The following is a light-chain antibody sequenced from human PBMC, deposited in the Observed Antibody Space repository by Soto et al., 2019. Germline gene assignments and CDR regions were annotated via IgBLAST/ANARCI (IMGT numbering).Light chain of an antibody. Sequence: QSAPTQPASVSGSPGQSITIFCTGTSSDVGGYNYVSWYQQHPGKAPKLMIYDVSNRPSGVSNRFSGSKSGNTASLTISGLQAEDEADYYCSSYTSSSTLYVFGTGTKVTVL. J-gene: IGLJ1*01. CDR2: DVS. CDR1: SSDVGGYNY. CDR3: SSYTSSSTLYV. V-gene: IGLV2-14*01.